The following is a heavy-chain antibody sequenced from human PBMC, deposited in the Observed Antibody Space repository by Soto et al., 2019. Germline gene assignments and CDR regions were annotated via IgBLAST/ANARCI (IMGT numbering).Heavy chain of an antibody. Sequence: HGESLKISCKGSGYSFTSHWIGWVRQMPGKGLEWMGIIYPGDSDTTYSPSFQGQVTISADKSISTAYLQWSSLKASDTAMYYCARHDRAALDYFDYWGQGTLVTVSS. CDR1: GYSFTSHW. J-gene: IGHJ4*02. D-gene: IGHD3-10*01. V-gene: IGHV5-51*01. CDR2: IYPGDSDT. CDR3: ARHDRAALDYFDY.